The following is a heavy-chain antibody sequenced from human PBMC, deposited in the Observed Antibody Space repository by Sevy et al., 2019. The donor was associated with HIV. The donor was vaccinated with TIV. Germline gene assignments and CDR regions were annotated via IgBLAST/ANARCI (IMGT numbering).Heavy chain of an antibody. J-gene: IGHJ4*02. CDR1: GGSISSGGYY. V-gene: IGHV4-31*03. CDR2: ISYSGNT. D-gene: IGHD2-15*01. Sequence: SETLSLTCTVSGGSISSGGYYWSWIRQHPGKGLEWIGYISYSGNTYYNPSLKSRLSMSLDTSKKQFSLNLSSVTAADTAVYFCARGVVAAGFDYWGQRTLVTVSS. CDR3: ARGVVAAGFDY.